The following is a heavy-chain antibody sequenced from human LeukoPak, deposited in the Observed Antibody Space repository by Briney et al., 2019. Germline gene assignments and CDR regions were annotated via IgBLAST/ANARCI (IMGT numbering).Heavy chain of an antibody. CDR1: GFIVSSNY. D-gene: IGHD2-2*01. V-gene: IGHV4-38-2*01. J-gene: IGHJ3*02. CDR3: AILVVPAALGYSGCEPI. Sequence: GSLRLSCAASGFIVSSNYMSWVRQAPGKGLEWIGSIYYSGSTYYNPSLKSRVTISVDTSKNQFSLKLSSVTAADTAVYYCAILVVPAALGYSGCEPIWGQGTMVTVSS. CDR2: IYYSGST.